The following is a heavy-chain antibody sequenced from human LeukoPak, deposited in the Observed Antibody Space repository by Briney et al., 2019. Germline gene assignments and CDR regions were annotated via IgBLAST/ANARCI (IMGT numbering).Heavy chain of an antibody. CDR3: ANQRGEDSYAYYFDY. Sequence: GGSLRLSWAASGFTFSSYAMSWVRQAPGKGLEWVSAISGSGGSTYYADSVKGRFTISRDNSKNTLYLQMNSLRAEDTAVYYCANQRGEDSYAYYFDYWGQGTLVTVSS. J-gene: IGHJ4*02. V-gene: IGHV3-23*01. CDR2: ISGSGGST. CDR1: GFTFSSYA. D-gene: IGHD5-18*01.